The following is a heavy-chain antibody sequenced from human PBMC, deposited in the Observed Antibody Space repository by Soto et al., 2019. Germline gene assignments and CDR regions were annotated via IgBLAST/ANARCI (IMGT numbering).Heavy chain of an antibody. CDR1: GYNFTNYY. CDR2: ISSYTDNTYYQHNSNT. V-gene: IGHV1-18*04. CDR3: ARKALAFGGLSYYGMDD. Sequence: ASVKVSCKTSGYNFTNYYIHWVRQAPGQGFEWMGWISSYTDNTYYQHNSNTEYAKNFQGRVSLTTDTSTTTAYLELRGLRSDDTAVYYCARKALAFGGLSYYGMDDWGPGTPVTVSS. D-gene: IGHD3-3*02. J-gene: IGHJ6*02.